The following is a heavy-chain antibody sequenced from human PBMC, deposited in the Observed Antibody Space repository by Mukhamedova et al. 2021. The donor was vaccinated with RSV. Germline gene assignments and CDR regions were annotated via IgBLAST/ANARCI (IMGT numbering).Heavy chain of an antibody. Sequence: TYYADSVKGRFTISRDNSKNTLYLQMSSLRAEDTAVYYCVRGHYYDSSGYYREFDYWGQGTLVTVSS. J-gene: IGHJ4*02. V-gene: IGHV3-64D*06. CDR2: T. D-gene: IGHD3-22*01. CDR3: VRGHYYDSSGYYREFDY.